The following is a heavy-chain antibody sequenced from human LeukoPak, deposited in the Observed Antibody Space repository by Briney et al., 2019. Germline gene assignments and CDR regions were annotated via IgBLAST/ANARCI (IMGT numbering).Heavy chain of an antibody. J-gene: IGHJ3*02. CDR3: ARHASGSYSHDAFDI. V-gene: IGHV4-39*01. Sequence: SETLSLTCTVSGGSISSSSYYWGWLRQPPGKGLEWIGSIYYSGSTYYNPSLKSRVTMSVDTSKNQFSLKLSSVTAADTAVYYCARHASGSYSHDAFDIWGQGTMVTVSS. CDR2: IYYSGST. D-gene: IGHD1-26*01. CDR1: GGSISSSSYY.